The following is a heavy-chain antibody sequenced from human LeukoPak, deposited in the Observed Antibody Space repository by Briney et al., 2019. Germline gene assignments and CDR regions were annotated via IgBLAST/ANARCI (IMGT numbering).Heavy chain of an antibody. CDR3: ARDLRYFDWLPLHAFDI. V-gene: IGHV4-61*02. CDR1: GGSISSGSYY. CDR2: IYTSGST. D-gene: IGHD3-9*01. Sequence: SETLSLTCTVSGGSISSGSYYWSWIRQPAGKGLEWIGRIYTSGSTNYNPSLKSRVTISVDTSKNQFSLKLSSVTAADTAVYYCARDLRYFDWLPLHAFDIWGQGTMVTVSS. J-gene: IGHJ3*02.